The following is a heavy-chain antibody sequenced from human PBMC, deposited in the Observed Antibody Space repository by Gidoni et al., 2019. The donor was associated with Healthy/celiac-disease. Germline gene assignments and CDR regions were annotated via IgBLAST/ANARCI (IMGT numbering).Heavy chain of an antibody. D-gene: IGHD6-19*01. J-gene: IGHJ1*01. CDR3: AKGPSRSSGWRDEYFQH. Sequence: EVQLLESGGGLVQPGGSLRLSCAASGFTFSSYAMSWVRQAPGKGLEWVSAISGSGGSTYYADSVKGRFTISRDNSKNTLYLQMNSLRAEDTAVYYCAKGPSRSSGWRDEYFQHWGQGTLVTVSS. CDR2: ISGSGGST. CDR1: GFTFSSYA. V-gene: IGHV3-23*01.